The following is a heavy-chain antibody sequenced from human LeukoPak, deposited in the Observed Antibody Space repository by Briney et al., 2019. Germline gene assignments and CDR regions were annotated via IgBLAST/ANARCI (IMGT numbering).Heavy chain of an antibody. V-gene: IGHV1-2*04. CDR3: ARDMDGASDY. J-gene: IGHJ4*02. CDR2: INPNSGGT. Sequence: ASVKVSCKASGYTFTSYAMHWVRQAPGQRLEWMGWINPNSGGTNYAQKFQGWVTMTRDTSISTAYMELSRLRSDDTAVYYCARDMDGASDYWGQGTLVTVSS. D-gene: IGHD3-10*01. CDR1: GYTFTSYA.